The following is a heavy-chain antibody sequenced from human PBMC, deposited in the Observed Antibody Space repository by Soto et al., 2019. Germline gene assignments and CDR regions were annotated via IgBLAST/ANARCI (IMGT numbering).Heavy chain of an antibody. CDR2: ISYDGSNK. V-gene: IGHV3-30*18. D-gene: IGHD1-1*01. CDR3: AKKALLDYYYYYYMDV. CDR1: GFTFSSYG. J-gene: IGHJ6*03. Sequence: QVQLVESGGGVVQPGRSLRLSCAASGFTFSSYGMHWVRQAPGKGLEWVAVISYDGSNKYYADSVKGRFTISRDNSKNTLYLQMNSLRAEDTAVYYCAKKALLDYYYYYYMDVWGKGTTVNVSS.